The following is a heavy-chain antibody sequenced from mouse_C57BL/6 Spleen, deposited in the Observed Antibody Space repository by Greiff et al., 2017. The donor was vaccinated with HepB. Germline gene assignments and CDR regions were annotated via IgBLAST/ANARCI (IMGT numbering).Heavy chain of an antibody. D-gene: IGHD2-4*01. CDR1: GYTFTSYG. CDR2: IYPRSGNT. CDR3: ARRMEESDDYWFAY. Sequence: VQLQQSGAELARPGASVKLSCKASGYTFTSYGISWVKQRTGQGLEWIGEIYPRSGNTYYNEKFKGKATLTADKSSSTAYMELRSLTSEDSAVYFCARRMEESDDYWFAYWGQGTLVTVSA. V-gene: IGHV1-81*01. J-gene: IGHJ3*01.